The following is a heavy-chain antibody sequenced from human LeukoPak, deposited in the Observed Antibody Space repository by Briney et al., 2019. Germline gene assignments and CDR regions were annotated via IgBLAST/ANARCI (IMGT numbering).Heavy chain of an antibody. V-gene: IGHV3-21*01. CDR1: GFTFSNHG. CDR3: ASDGRGYGDYYFDY. D-gene: IGHD4-17*01. CDR2: ISSSSSYI. J-gene: IGHJ4*02. Sequence: GGSLRLSCAASGFTFSNHGMNWVRQAPGKGLEWVSSISSSSSYIYYADSVKGRFTISRDNAKNSLYLQMNSLRAEDTAVYYCASDGRGYGDYYFDYWGQGTLVTVSS.